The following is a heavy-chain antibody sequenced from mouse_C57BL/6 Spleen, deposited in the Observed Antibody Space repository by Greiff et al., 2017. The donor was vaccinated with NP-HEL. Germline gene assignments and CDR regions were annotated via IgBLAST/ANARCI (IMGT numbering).Heavy chain of an antibody. CDR3: ARDSSGYVAY. V-gene: IGHV1-52*01. D-gene: IGHD3-2*02. CDR1: GYTFTSYW. J-gene: IGHJ3*01. Sequence: VQLQQPGAELVRPGSSVKLSCKASGYTFTSYWMHWVKQRPIQGLEWIGNIDPSDSETHYNQKFKDKATLTVDKSSSTAYMQLSSLTSEDSAVYDCARDSSGYVAYWGQGTLVTVSA. CDR2: IDPSDSET.